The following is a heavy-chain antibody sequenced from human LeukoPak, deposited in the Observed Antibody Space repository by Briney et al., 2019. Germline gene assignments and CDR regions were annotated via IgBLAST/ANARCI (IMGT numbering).Heavy chain of an antibody. Sequence: ASVKVSCKASGYTFTGYYMHWVRQAPGQGLEWMGRINPNSGGTNYAQKFQERVTITRDMSTSTAYMELRSLTFDDTAVYYCGDRTVAYWGQGTLVTVSS. J-gene: IGHJ4*02. V-gene: IGHV1-2*06. CDR1: GYTFTGYY. D-gene: IGHD1/OR15-1a*01. CDR2: INPNSGGT. CDR3: GDRTVAY.